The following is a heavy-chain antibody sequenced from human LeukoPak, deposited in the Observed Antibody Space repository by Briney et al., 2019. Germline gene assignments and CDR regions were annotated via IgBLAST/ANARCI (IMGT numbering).Heavy chain of an antibody. CDR3: AQDLREKPLDS. CDR1: GFTVSSNY. J-gene: IGHJ1*01. CDR2: IDASGGNT. Sequence: PGGSLRLSCAASGFTVSSNYMSWVRQATGKGLEWVSAIDASGGNTYYADSVRGRFTVFRDNSNNKLFLLMNSLRVDDTAVYYCAQDLREKPLDSWGQGTLVTVSS. D-gene: IGHD3/OR15-3a*01. V-gene: IGHV3-23*01.